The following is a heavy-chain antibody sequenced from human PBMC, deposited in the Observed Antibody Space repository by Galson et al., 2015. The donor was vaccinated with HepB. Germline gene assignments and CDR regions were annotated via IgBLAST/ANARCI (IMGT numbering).Heavy chain of an antibody. CDR2: ISTRSGNT. V-gene: IGHV1-18*04. Sequence: SVKVSCKASGYTFTSNGISWVRQAPGQGLEWMGWISTRSGNTNYAQRPQGRVIMTTDTSTSTAYMELRRLRSDDTAIYYCVRDRLHSFDYWGQGTLVTVSS. CDR3: VRDRLHSFDY. CDR1: GYTFTSNG. J-gene: IGHJ4*02.